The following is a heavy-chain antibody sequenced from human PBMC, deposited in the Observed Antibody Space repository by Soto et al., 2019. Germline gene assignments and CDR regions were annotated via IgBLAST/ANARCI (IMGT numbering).Heavy chain of an antibody. Sequence: QVQLQQWGAGLLKPSETLSLTCAVYGGSFSGYYWSWIRQPPGKGLEWIGEINHSGSTNYNPSLKSRITISLDTSKNQFSLKLSSVTAADTAVYYCARDQYSSSQKTGEKFDYCGQGTLVTVSS. V-gene: IGHV4-34*01. CDR1: GGSFSGYY. CDR3: ARDQYSSSQKTGEKFDY. J-gene: IGHJ4*02. D-gene: IGHD6-13*01. CDR2: INHSGST.